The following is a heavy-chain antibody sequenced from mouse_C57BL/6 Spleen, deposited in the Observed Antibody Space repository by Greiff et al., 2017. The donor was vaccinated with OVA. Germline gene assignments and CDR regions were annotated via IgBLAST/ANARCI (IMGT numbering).Heavy chain of an antibody. J-gene: IGHJ4*01. D-gene: IGHD2-2*01. Sequence: VHVKQSGPVLVKPGASVKMSCKASGYTFTDYYMNWVKQSHGKSLEWIGVINPYNGGTSYNQKFKGKATLTVDKSSSTAYMELNSLTSEDSAVYSLAKEGRVTTPLDYWGQGTSVTVSS. V-gene: IGHV1-19*01. CDR1: GYTFTDYY. CDR2: INPYNGGT. CDR3: AKEGRVTTPLDY.